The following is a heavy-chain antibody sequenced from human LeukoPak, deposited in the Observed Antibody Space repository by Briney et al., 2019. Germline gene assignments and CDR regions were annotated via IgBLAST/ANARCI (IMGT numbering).Heavy chain of an antibody. CDR2: INNNTGYT. D-gene: IGHD5-18*01. CDR1: GFTFPSHT. J-gene: IGHJ4*02. Sequence: QPGGSLRLSCAASGFTFPSHTMSWVRQAPGKGLEWVSGINNNTGYTYYADSVKGRLTIPRDNSNNMVYLQLNSLRVEDAAVYYCVLDPIRMDTFDYWGQGTLVTVSS. CDR3: VLDPIRMDTFDY. V-gene: IGHV3-23*05.